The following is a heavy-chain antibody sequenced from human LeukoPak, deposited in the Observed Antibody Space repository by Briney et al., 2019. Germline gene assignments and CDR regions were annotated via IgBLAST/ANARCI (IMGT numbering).Heavy chain of an antibody. D-gene: IGHD1-1*01. J-gene: IGHJ5*02. CDR3: ARVEGPTPA. Sequence: PSETLSLTCTVSGGSISSSSYYWGWIRQPPGKGLEWIGSIYYSGSTYYNPSLKSRVTISVDTSKNQFSLKLSSVTAADTAVYYCARVEGPTPAWGQGTLVTVSS. CDR2: IYYSGST. V-gene: IGHV4-39*07. CDR1: GGSISSSSYY.